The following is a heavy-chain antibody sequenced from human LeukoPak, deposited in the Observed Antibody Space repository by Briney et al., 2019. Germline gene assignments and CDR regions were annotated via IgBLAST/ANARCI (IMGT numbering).Heavy chain of an antibody. CDR1: GYLFTNYW. V-gene: IGHV5-51*01. D-gene: IGHD6-13*01. Sequence: GGSLQISFWESGYLFTNYWIVWVRRMPGKGLEWRGIIYPGDSDTRYSASFQGQVTILSDKYINTAYLQWSSLKASDTAIYYCVGPSATGIFPFDYWGQGTLVTVSS. J-gene: IGHJ4*02. CDR3: VGPSATGIFPFDY. CDR2: IYPGDSDT.